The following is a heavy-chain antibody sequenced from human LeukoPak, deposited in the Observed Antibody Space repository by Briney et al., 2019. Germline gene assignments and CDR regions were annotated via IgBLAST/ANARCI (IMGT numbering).Heavy chain of an antibody. CDR3: ARTTMESRNFDY. Sequence: PSETLSLTCTVSGDSISSGDDYWRWIRQPPGKGLEWIGYIYYSGSAYYNPSLKSRITISVDTSKNQFSLKLSSVTAADTAVYYCARTTMESRNFDYWGQGTLVTVSS. D-gene: IGHD4-11*01. V-gene: IGHV4-30-4*08. CDR1: GDSISSGDDY. J-gene: IGHJ4*02. CDR2: IYYSGSA.